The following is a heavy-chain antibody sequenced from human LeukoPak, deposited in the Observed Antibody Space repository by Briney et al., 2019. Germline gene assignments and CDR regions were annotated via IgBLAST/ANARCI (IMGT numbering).Heavy chain of an antibody. CDR1: GGSISSYY. CDR3: ASVRSGSYSQFDY. CDR2: IYYSGST. Sequence: SETLSLTCTVSGGSISSYYWSWIRQPPGKGLEWIGYIYYSGSTNYNPSLKSRVTISVDTSKNQFSLKVNSVTAADTAVYYCASVRSGSYSQFDYWGQGTLVTVSS. V-gene: IGHV4-59*01. D-gene: IGHD1-26*01. J-gene: IGHJ4*02.